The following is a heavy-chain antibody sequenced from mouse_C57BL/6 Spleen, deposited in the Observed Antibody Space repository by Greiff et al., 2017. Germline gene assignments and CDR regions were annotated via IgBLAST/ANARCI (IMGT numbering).Heavy chain of an antibody. CDR3: AREPYDYDVYFDY. Sequence: EVQRVESGGGLVKPGGSLKLSCAASGFTFSDYGMHWVRQAPEKGLEWVAYISSGSSTIYYADTVKGRFTISRDNAKNTLFLQMTSLRSEDTAMYYCAREPYDYDVYFDYWGQGTTLTVSS. J-gene: IGHJ2*01. V-gene: IGHV5-17*01. CDR1: GFTFSDYG. CDR2: ISSGSSTI. D-gene: IGHD2-4*01.